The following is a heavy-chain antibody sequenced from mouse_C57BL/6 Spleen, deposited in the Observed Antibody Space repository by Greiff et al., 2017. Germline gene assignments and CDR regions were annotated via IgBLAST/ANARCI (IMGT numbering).Heavy chain of an antibody. CDR2: IYPGSGST. D-gene: IGHD1-1*01. J-gene: IGHJ4*01. Sequence: QVQLQQPGAELVKPGASVKMSCKASGYTFTSYWINWVKQRPGQGLEWIGDIYPGSGSTNYNEKFKSKATLTVDTSSSTAYMQLSSLTSEDSAVYYCARSKYYGSGPMDYWGQGTSVTVSS. CDR3: ARSKYYGSGPMDY. V-gene: IGHV1-55*01. CDR1: GYTFTSYW.